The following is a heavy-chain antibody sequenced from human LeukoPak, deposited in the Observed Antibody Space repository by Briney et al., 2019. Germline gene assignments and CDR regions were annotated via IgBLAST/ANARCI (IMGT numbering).Heavy chain of an antibody. CDR2: IKTKTYGATT. CDR3: SRGVIVGAAYFDY. CDR1: GFSFGDHG. V-gene: IGHV3-49*03. Sequence: QTGGSLRLSCATSGFSFGDHGVSWFRQAPGKGPEWISFIKTKTYGATTEYAASVKGRFTISRDDSTGIAYLQMDSLKHEDTAMYYCSRGVIVGAAYFDYWGQGTLVTVSS. D-gene: IGHD1-26*01. J-gene: IGHJ4*02.